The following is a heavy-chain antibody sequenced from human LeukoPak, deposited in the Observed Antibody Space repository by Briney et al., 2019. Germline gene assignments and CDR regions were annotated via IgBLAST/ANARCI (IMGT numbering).Heavy chain of an antibody. CDR2: IKEDGTQK. D-gene: IGHD4-23*01. CDR3: VRGGWELDY. V-gene: IGHV3-7*01. Sequence: GGSLRLSCAASGFSFQYYWMAWVRQAPGMGLEWVAHIKEDGTQKFYVDSVRGRFTISKDDARNALYLQMNSLRDEDTAIYFCVRGGWELDYWGQGTLVIVSS. J-gene: IGHJ4*02. CDR1: GFSFQYYW.